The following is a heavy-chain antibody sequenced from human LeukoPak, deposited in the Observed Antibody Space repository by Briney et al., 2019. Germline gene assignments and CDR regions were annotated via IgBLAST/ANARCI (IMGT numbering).Heavy chain of an antibody. CDR2: IYYSGST. CDR3: ARCTDLLNWVCP. J-gene: IGHJ5*02. D-gene: IGHD2-8*01. V-gene: IGHV4-39*01. CDR1: GGSISSSSSC. Sequence: SETLSLTCTVSGGSISSSSSCWGWIRRPPGKGLEWIGGIYYSGSTYHNPSLKSRVTVSVDTSKNQFSLKLSSVTAADTAVYYCARCTDLLNWVCPWGQGSLVTVSS.